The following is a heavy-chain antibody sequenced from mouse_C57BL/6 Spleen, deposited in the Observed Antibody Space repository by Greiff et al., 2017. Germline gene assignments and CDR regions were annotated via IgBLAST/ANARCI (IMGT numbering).Heavy chain of an antibody. CDR3: ARYHPYAMDY. V-gene: IGHV1-82*01. J-gene: IGHJ4*01. CDR1: GYAFSSSW. CDR2: IYPGDGDT. D-gene: IGHD5-1*01. Sequence: QVQLQQSGPELVKPGASVKISCKASGYAFSSSWMNWVKQRPGKGLEWIGRIYPGDGDTNYNGKFKGKATLTADKSSSTAYMQLSSLTSEDSAVYFCARYHPYAMDYWGQGTSGTVSS.